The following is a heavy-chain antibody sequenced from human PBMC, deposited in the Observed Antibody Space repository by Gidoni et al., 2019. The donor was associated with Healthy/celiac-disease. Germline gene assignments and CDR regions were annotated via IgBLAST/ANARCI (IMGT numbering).Heavy chain of an antibody. Sequence: VQLVESGGGVVQHGGSLRLSCADSGFTFSSYRLHWVRQAPGKGLEWVAVISYDGSNKYYADAVKGRFTISRDNSKNTLYLQMNSLRAEDTAVYYCAKGERGIIAVAGMRHFDYWGQGTLVTVSS. D-gene: IGHD6-19*01. CDR1: GFTFSSYR. CDR3: AKGERGIIAVAGMRHFDY. J-gene: IGHJ4*02. V-gene: IGHV3-30*18. CDR2: ISYDGSNK.